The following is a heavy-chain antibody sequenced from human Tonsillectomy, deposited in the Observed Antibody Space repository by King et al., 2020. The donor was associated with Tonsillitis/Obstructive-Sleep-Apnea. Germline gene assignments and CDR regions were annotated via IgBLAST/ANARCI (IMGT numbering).Heavy chain of an antibody. Sequence: VQLVESGGGLVQPGGSLRLSCAASGFTFSSYEMNWVRQAPGKGLEWVSYVSSRGSTIFYADSVKGRFTISRDNAKNSLYVQMNSLRAEDTAVYYCARGGDSSGYDYWGQGTLVTVSS. CDR2: VSSRGSTI. CDR1: GFTFSSYE. D-gene: IGHD3-22*01. V-gene: IGHV3-48*03. J-gene: IGHJ4*02. CDR3: ARGGDSSGYDY.